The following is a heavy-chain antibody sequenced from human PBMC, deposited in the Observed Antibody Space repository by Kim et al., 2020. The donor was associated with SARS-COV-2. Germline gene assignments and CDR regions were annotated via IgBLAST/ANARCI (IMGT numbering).Heavy chain of an antibody. J-gene: IGHJ4*02. V-gene: IGHV3-7*01. Sequence: GGSLRLSCAASGFTFGSVWMSWVRQAPGKGLEWVANIRQDGSEKFYVDSVKGRFTISRDNAKNSLYLQMNSLRADDTAVYYCARIPGRSRYFDSWGQGTLVTVSS. CDR1: GFTFGSVW. CDR3: ARIPGRSRYFDS. CDR2: IRQDGSEK. D-gene: IGHD2-2*02.